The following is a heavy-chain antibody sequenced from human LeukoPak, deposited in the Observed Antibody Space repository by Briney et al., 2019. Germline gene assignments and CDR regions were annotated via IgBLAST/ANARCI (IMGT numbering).Heavy chain of an antibody. CDR1: GYTFTGYY. D-gene: IGHD4-17*01. CDR2: INPNSGGT. CDR3: PRDQGPGDYLFDY. Sequence: ASVKVSCKASGYTFTGYYMHWVRQAPGQGLEWMGWINPNSGGTNYAQKFQGRVTMTRDTSISTAYMELSRLPSPHPALSYCPRDQGPGDYLFDYWGQGPLVTVSS. V-gene: IGHV1-2*02. J-gene: IGHJ4*02.